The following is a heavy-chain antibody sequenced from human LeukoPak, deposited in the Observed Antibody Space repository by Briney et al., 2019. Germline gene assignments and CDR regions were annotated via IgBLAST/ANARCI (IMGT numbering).Heavy chain of an antibody. D-gene: IGHD5-12*01. CDR1: GGSISSYY. Sequence: SETLSLTCTVSGGSISSYYWSWIRQPAGKGLEWIGRIHTSGSTNYNPSLTSRVTMSVDTSKNQFSLKLSSVTAADTAVYYCASTISGYGNFDYWGQGTLVTVSS. V-gene: IGHV4-4*07. CDR3: ASTISGYGNFDY. J-gene: IGHJ4*02. CDR2: IHTSGST.